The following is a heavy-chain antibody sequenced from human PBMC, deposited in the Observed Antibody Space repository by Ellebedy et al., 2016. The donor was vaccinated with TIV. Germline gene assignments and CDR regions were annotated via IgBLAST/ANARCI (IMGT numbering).Heavy chain of an antibody. D-gene: IGHD3-10*02. CDR1: GFTFSSYW. Sequence: GESLKISCAASGFTFSSYWMHWVRQVPGTGPVWVSRISPDGSSTAYADSVKGRFTISRDNAKNTLYLQMNSLRVEDTAVYYCARDKLFVRVGYDYWGQGTLVTVSS. J-gene: IGHJ4*02. CDR2: ISPDGSST. V-gene: IGHV3-74*01. CDR3: ARDKLFVRVGYDY.